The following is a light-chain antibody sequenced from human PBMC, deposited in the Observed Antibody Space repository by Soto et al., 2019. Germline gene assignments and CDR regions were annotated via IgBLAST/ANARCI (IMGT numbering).Light chain of an antibody. CDR3: LQDYSFPLT. V-gene: IGKV1-5*01. J-gene: IGKJ4*01. Sequence: DIQMTQSPSTLSASVGDRVTITCRSSQSINTLLAWYQQKPGKAPKLLIYASSTLQRGVPSRFSGSGSGTDFILTISSLQPEDFATYYCLQDYSFPLTFGGGTKVDIK. CDR1: QSINTL. CDR2: ASS.